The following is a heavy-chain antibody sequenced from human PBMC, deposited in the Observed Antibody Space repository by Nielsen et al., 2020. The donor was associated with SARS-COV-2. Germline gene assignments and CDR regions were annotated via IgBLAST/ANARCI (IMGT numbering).Heavy chain of an antibody. J-gene: IGHJ4*02. CDR2: INAGNGNT. D-gene: IGHD3-16*01. CDR1: GYTFTSYA. V-gene: IGHV1-3*01. CDR3: ARAIHSSPRSIIGAFCDY. Sequence: ASVKVSCKASGYTFTSYAMHWVRQAPGQRLEWMGWINAGNGNTKYSQKFQGRVTITRDTSASTAYMELSSLRSEDTAVYYCARAIHSSPRSIIGAFCDYWGQGTLVTVSS.